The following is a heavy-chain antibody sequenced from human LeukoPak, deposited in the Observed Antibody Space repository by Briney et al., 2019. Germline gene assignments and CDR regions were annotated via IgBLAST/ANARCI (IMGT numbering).Heavy chain of an antibody. J-gene: IGHJ4*02. D-gene: IGHD3-22*01. Sequence: SVKVSCKASGGTFSSYAISWVRQAPGQGLEWMGGIIPIFGTANYAQKFQGRVTITADESTSTAYMELSSLRSEDTAIYYCASSKDYHDSSGYARTLDYWGQGTLVTVSS. V-gene: IGHV1-69*13. CDR3: ASSKDYHDSSGYARTLDY. CDR1: GGTFSSYA. CDR2: IIPIFGTA.